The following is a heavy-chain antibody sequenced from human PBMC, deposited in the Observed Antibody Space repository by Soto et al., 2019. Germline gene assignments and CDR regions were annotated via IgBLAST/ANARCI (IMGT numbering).Heavy chain of an antibody. V-gene: IGHV1-69*13. D-gene: IGHD6-13*01. CDR2: IIPIFGTA. CDR1: GGTFSIYA. J-gene: IGHJ3*02. Sequence: SVKVSCKASGGTFSIYAISWVRQAPGQGLEWMGGIIPIFGTANYAQKFQGRVTITADESTSTAYMELSSLRSEDTAVYYCARVRRAAAGFDIWGQGTMVTVSS. CDR3: ARVRRAAAGFDI.